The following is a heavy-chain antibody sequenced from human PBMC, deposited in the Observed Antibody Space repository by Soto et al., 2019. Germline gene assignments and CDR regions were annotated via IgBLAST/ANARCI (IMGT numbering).Heavy chain of an antibody. CDR1: GFTFSSYA. CDR3: AKTLRVIAAAGMLNYGMDV. Sequence: EVQLLESGGGLVQPGGSLRLSCAASGFTFSSYAMSWVRQAPGKGLEWVSAISGSGGSTYYADSVKGRFTISRDNSKNTLYLQMNSLRADDTAVYYCAKTLRVIAAAGMLNYGMDVWGQGTTVTVSS. CDR2: ISGSGGST. D-gene: IGHD6-13*01. J-gene: IGHJ6*02. V-gene: IGHV3-23*01.